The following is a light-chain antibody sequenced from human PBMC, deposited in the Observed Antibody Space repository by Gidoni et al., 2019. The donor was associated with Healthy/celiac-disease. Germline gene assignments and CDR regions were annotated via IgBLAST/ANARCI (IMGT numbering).Light chain of an antibody. V-gene: IGKV1-33*01. CDR1: QEISNY. Sequence: IRMNQSPTSLSASVGGRVNITCQASQEISNYLYWYQQTPGKAPKLLIYDATNLVTGVASRFSGSGSGTVFTFTISSLQPEVIATYYCQQYDNLPYTFGQGTKLEIK. CDR2: DAT. J-gene: IGKJ2*01. CDR3: QQYDNLPYT.